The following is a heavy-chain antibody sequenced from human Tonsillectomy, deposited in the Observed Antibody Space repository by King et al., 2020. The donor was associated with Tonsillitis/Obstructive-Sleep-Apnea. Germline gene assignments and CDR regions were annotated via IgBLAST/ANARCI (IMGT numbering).Heavy chain of an antibody. CDR1: GFTFSSYW. CDR2: IGPDGSQK. J-gene: IGHJ4*02. Sequence: VQLVESGGGLVQPGGSLRLSCAASGFTFSSYWMSWVRQAPGKGLEWVANIGPDGSQKLYVDSVKGRFTISRDNAKNSLFLQMDSLRAEDTAVYYCAKYDFWSGPIANLDQWGQGTLVTAAS. CDR3: AKYDFWSGPIANLDQ. D-gene: IGHD3-3*01. V-gene: IGHV3-7*02.